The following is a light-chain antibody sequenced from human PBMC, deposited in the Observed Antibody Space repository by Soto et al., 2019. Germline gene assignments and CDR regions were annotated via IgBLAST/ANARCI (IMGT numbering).Light chain of an antibody. CDR3: SSYTTSSTLV. CDR1: SSDVGGYNF. CDR2: EVS. J-gene: IGLJ1*01. Sequence: QSALTQPASVFGSPGQSITISCTGTSSDVGGYNFVSWYQQHPGKAPKLMIYEVSSRPSGVSNRFSGSKSGNTASLTISWLQPEDEADYYCSSYTTSSTLVFGTGTKVTVL. V-gene: IGLV2-14*03.